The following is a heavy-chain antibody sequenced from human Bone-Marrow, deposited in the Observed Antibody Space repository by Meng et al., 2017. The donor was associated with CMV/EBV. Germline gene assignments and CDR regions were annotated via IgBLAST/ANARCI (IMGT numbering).Heavy chain of an antibody. J-gene: IGHJ4*02. CDR3: ARDGLGGAPDY. D-gene: IGHD3-16*01. V-gene: IGHV4-34*01. CDR2: VNHDGTK. CDR1: GPGGSNRNYY. Sequence: SETLSLTCAVYGPGGSNRNYYWNWIRQPPGKGLEWIGEVNHDGTKNYNPSLKSRVSISVDTSKNQFSLKLSSVTAADTAVYYCARDGLGGAPDYWGQGTLVPVSS.